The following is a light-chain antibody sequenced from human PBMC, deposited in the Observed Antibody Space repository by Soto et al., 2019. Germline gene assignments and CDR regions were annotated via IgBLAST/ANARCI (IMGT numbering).Light chain of an antibody. J-gene: IGKJ1*01. V-gene: IGKV1-27*01. CDR2: AAD. CDR1: QGISNY. Sequence: DIQMTHSPSSLSASVGDRVTITCRASQGISNYIAWYQQKPGKVPKLLIYAADTLQSGVPSRFSGSGSVTDFTLTISSLQPEDVATYYCQKDNSAHRTFGQGTKVEIK. CDR3: QKDNSAHRT.